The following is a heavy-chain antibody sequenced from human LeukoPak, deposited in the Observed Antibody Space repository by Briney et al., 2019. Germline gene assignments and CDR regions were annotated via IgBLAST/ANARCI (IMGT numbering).Heavy chain of an antibody. D-gene: IGHD3-22*01. CDR1: GGTFSSYA. J-gene: IGHJ3*02. Sequence: ASVKVSCKASGGTFSSYAISWVRQAPGQGLEWMGGIIPIFGTANYAQKFQGRVTITTDESTSTAHMELSSLRSEDTAVYYCARDYDSSGFFAFDIWGQGTMVTVSS. V-gene: IGHV1-69*05. CDR3: ARDYDSSGFFAFDI. CDR2: IIPIFGTA.